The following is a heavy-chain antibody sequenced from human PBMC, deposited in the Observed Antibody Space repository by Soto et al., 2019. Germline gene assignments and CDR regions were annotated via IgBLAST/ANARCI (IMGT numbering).Heavy chain of an antibody. D-gene: IGHD3-10*01. CDR3: ARSYGSGSYYGRYYYGMDV. J-gene: IGHJ6*02. CDR1: GGSFSGYY. V-gene: IGHV4-34*01. Sequence: SETLSLTCAVYGGSFSGYYWSWIRQPPGKGLEWIGEINHSGSTNYNPSLKSRVTISVDTSKNQFSLKLSSVTAADTAVYYCARSYGSGSYYGRYYYGMDVWGQGTTVTVSS. CDR2: INHSGST.